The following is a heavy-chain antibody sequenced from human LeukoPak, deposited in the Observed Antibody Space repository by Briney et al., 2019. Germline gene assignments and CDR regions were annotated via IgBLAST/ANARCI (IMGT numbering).Heavy chain of an antibody. CDR1: GGSISSGGYF. CDR3: AREGQLRAFDI. Sequence: KTSETLSLTCAVSGGSISSGGYFWSWIRQPPGKGLEWIGYIYHSGSTYYNPSLKSRVTISVDRSKNQFSLKLSSVTAADTAVYYCAREGQLRAFDIWGQGTMVTVSS. J-gene: IGHJ3*02. D-gene: IGHD6-6*01. CDR2: IYHSGST. V-gene: IGHV4-30-2*01.